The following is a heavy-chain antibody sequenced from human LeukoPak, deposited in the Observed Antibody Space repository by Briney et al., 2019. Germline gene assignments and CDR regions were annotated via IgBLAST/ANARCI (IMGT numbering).Heavy chain of an antibody. V-gene: IGHV1-69*13. J-gene: IGHJ4*02. CDR2: IIPVFGTA. D-gene: IGHD5-18*01. CDR1: GGTLSSYT. Sequence: VKVSCKASGGTLSSYTVSWVRQAPGQGLEWMGGIIPVFGTASYAPRFQGRVTITADESTSTVYMELSSLTSDDTAVYYCATRYTSWGQGTLVTVSS. CDR3: ATRYTS.